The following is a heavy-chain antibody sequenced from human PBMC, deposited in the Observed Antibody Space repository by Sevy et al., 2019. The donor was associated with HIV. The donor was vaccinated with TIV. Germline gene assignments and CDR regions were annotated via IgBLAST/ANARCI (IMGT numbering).Heavy chain of an antibody. CDR3: ARDCSSTSCLWGLDV. J-gene: IGHJ6*02. D-gene: IGHD2-2*01. V-gene: IGHV3-7*03. CDR2: IKRDGSEK. Sequence: GGSLRLSCSASGFTFSDYYMSWIRQAPGKGLEWVANIKRDGSEKYDMASVKGRFTISRDNAKKSMYLQMNSLRAEDTAIYFCARDCSSTSCLWGLDVWGQGTTVTVSS. CDR1: GFTFSDYY.